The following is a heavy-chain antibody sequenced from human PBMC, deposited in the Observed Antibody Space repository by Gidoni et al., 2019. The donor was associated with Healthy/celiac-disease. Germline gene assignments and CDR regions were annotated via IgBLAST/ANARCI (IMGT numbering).Heavy chain of an antibody. Sequence: QVQLVESGGGVVQPGRSLSLSCAASGFTFSSSAMHWVRQAPGKGLEWVAVISYDGSNKYYADSVKGRFTISRDNSKNTLYLQMNRLRAEDTAGYYCARETGYSSGWYGGFDYWGQGTLVTVSS. CDR2: ISYDGSNK. CDR3: ARETGYSSGWYGGFDY. D-gene: IGHD6-19*01. J-gene: IGHJ4*02. V-gene: IGHV3-30-3*01. CDR1: GFTFSSSA.